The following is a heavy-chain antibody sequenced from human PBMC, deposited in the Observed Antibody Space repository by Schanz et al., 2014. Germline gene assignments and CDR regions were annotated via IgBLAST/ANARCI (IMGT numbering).Heavy chain of an antibody. CDR2: IYSSGST. CDR3: ASFVPRGYYFDY. CDR1: GGSISNNY. D-gene: IGHD3-10*01. J-gene: IGHJ4*02. Sequence: QVHLQESGPGLVKPSETLPLTCTASGGSISNNYWGWIRQPPGKGLEWIGNIYSSGSTNYNPSLKSRVTISGDTSKSQFSLRLSSVTAADTAVYFCASFVPRGYYFDYWGQGTLVTVSS. V-gene: IGHV4-59*01.